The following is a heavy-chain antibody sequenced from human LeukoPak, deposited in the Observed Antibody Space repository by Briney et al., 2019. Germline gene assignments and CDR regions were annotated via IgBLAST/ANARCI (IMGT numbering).Heavy chain of an antibody. V-gene: IGHV3-9*03. Sequence: GRSLRLSCAASGFTFDDYAMHWVRQAPGKGLEWVSGISWNSGSIGYADSVKGRFTISRDNAKNSLYLQMNSLRAEDMALYYCAKGPSFTIKEAFDIWGQGTMVTVSS. CDR2: ISWNSGSI. CDR3: AKGPSFTIKEAFDI. J-gene: IGHJ3*02. CDR1: GFTFDDYA. D-gene: IGHD3-3*01.